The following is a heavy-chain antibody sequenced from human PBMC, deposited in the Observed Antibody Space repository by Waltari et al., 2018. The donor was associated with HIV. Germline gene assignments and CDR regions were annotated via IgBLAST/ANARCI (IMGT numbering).Heavy chain of an antibody. V-gene: IGHV1-24*01. J-gene: IGHJ6*02. D-gene: IGHD3-10*01. CDR3: ATDFSGMVRAYSYYSLDV. CDR1: GHTLSEFY. Sequence: QVQLVQSGAEVKKPGASVTVSCKVSGHTLSEFYMHWVRQVPGKGLVWMGNFDPEEDETSYAQKFQGRVTMTEDTSSDTAYMELSSLTSGDTAVYYCATDFSGMVRAYSYYSLDVWGQGTTVTVSS. CDR2: FDPEEDET.